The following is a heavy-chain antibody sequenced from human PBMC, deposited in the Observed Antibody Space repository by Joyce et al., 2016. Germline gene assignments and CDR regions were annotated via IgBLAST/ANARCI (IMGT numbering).Heavy chain of an antibody. CDR3: AHRVVLAGSRWADVFDV. D-gene: IGHD2-8*02. Sequence: QITLKESGPALVKPTETLTLACTFSGFSLDTRGVGVAWLRQPPGKDLEWLALIYWDDDKRNSSTLKNRVTGTRDSSGIQVALTMTSRDPVDTGTYYCAHRVVLAGSRWADVFDVWGQGTMVTVSS. J-gene: IGHJ3*01. CDR1: GFSLDTRGVG. V-gene: IGHV2-5*02. CDR2: IYWDDDK.